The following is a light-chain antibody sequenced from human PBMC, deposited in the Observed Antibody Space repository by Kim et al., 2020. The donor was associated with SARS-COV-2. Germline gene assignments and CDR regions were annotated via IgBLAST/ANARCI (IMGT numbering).Light chain of an antibody. Sequence: GQWFTLSCHGSNSDIGGYNYVSWYQQHPGKAPKLIIYDVTKRPSGVSVRFSGSKSGNTASLIISGLQADDEADYYCSSYTSSKTWVFGGGTQLTVL. CDR1: NSDIGGYNY. CDR2: DVT. V-gene: IGLV2-14*03. J-gene: IGLJ3*02. CDR3: SSYTSSKTWV.